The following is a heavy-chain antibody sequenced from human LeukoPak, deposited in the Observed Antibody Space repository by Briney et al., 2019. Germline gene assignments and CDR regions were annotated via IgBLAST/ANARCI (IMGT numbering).Heavy chain of an antibody. J-gene: IGHJ3*02. CDR1: GGSINNYF. V-gene: IGHV4-59*01. CDR3: ASLGGYYESSNSSQLETFDI. D-gene: IGHD3-22*01. CDR2: IHNTGSS. Sequence: PSETLSLTCTDSGGSINNYFWSWIRQPPGKGLEWIGYIHNTGSSNYKPSLKSRATFSVDTSEKQPSLRLNSVTASDTAVYYCASLGGYYESSNSSQLETFDIWGQGTMVTVSS.